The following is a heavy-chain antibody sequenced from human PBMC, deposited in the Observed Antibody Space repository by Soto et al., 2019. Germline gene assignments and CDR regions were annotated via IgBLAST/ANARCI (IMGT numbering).Heavy chain of an antibody. CDR1: GFSLSTFGMG. V-gene: IGHV2-5*01. CDR3: GNSRDSSPSDN. CDR2: IYWNDDK. J-gene: IGHJ4*02. D-gene: IGHD2-21*02. Sequence: QITLKESGPTLVKPTQTLTLTCTFSGFSLSTFGMGVGWIRQPPGKAMEWLALIYWNDDKRYSPSPKSRLTSTKDTSKNLVVLTRSNMDPVDTATYYGGNSRDSSPSDNWGQGTLVTVSS.